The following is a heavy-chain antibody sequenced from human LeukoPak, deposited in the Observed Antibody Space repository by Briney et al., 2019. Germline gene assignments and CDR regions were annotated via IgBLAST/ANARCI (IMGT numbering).Heavy chain of an antibody. Sequence: GGSLRVSCAASGFTFSDYYMSWIRQAPGKGLEWVSSISSSSSYIYYADSVKGRFTISRDNAKNSLYLQMKSLRAEDTAVYYCARALIGMDVWGQGTTVTVSS. CDR2: ISSSSSYI. J-gene: IGHJ6*02. CDR1: GFTFSDYY. V-gene: IGHV3-11*06. CDR3: ARALIGMDV.